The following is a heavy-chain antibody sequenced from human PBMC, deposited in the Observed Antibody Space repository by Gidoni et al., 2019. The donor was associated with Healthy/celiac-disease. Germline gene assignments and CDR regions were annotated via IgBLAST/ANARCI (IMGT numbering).Heavy chain of an antibody. Sequence: EGHLVESGGGLGKRGASLRLSCADSGFNFSSYTLNWVRQAQGKGLEWVSFISSSSSYIYYADSVKGRFTISRDNAKNSLYLQMNSLRAEDTAVYYWARDPSPDYGLNSYYYYMDVWGKGTTVTVSS. J-gene: IGHJ6*03. CDR3: ARDPSPDYGLNSYYYYMDV. V-gene: IGHV3-21*01. CDR1: GFNFSSYT. D-gene: IGHD3-10*01. CDR2: ISSSSSYI.